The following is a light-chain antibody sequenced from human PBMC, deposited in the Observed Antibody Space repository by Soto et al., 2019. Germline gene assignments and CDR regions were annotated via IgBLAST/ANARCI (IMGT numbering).Light chain of an antibody. V-gene: IGKV1-5*03. CDR2: KAS. CDR3: QQYDNFSLT. Sequence: DIQMTQSPSTLSASVGDRVTVTCRASQSISSWLAWYQQKPGKAPKLLIYKASSLESGVPSRFSGSGSGTEFTLTISSLQPDDFATYYCQQYDNFSLTFGGGTKVEIK. CDR1: QSISSW. J-gene: IGKJ4*01.